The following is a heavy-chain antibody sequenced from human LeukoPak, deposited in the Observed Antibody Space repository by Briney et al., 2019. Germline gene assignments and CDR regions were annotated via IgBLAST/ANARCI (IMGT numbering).Heavy chain of an antibody. Sequence: GGSLRLSCAASGFTFSAYAMNWVRQAPGKGLEWVSGIRGSGGSTYYADSVKGRFTISRDNSKNTLYLQMNSLRVEDTAVYYCAKWSSGWYPEHYFDYWGQGTLVTVS. J-gene: IGHJ4*02. CDR3: AKWSSGWYPEHYFDY. CDR2: IRGSGGST. D-gene: IGHD6-19*01. CDR1: GFTFSAYA. V-gene: IGHV3-23*01.